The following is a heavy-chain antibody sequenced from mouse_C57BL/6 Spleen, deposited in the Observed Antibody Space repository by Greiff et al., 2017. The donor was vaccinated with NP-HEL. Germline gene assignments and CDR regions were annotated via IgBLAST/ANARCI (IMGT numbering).Heavy chain of an antibody. Sequence: VQLQQPGAELVRPGSSVKLSCKASGYTFTSYWMHWVKQRPIQGLEWIGNIDPSDSETHYNQKFKDKATLTVDKSSSTAYMQLSSLTSEDSAVYYCARTYGNSPYYAMDYWGQGTSVTVSS. J-gene: IGHJ4*01. D-gene: IGHD2-1*01. CDR1: GYTFTSYW. CDR2: IDPSDSET. V-gene: IGHV1-52*01. CDR3: ARTYGNSPYYAMDY.